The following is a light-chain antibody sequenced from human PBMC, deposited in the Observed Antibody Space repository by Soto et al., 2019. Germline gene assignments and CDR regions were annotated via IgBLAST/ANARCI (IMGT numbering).Light chain of an antibody. CDR2: DAS. J-gene: IGKJ1*01. CDR1: QSVSNNF. Sequence: VVLTQFPGTLSLSPGETATLSCGASQSVSNNFLGWYQQKPGLPPRLLIYDASSRANGIPERFSGRGSGTQFTLTISRLEPEDFAVYYCQQYGSTPWPFGRGTKVDIK. V-gene: IGKV3D-20*01. CDR3: QQYGSTPWP.